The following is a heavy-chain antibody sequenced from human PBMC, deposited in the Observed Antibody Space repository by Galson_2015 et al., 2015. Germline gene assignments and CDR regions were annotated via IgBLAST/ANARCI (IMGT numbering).Heavy chain of an antibody. V-gene: IGHV3-7*01. CDR1: GFTFSSYW. CDR2: IKQDGSEK. D-gene: IGHD3-10*01. CDR3: AKMLYGSGSYYLGPVDP. J-gene: IGHJ5*02. Sequence: SLRLSCAASGFTFSSYWMSWVRQAPGKGLEWVANIKQDGSEKYYVDSVKGRFTISRDNAKNSLYLQMNSLRAEDTAVYYCAKMLYGSGSYYLGPVDPWGQGTLVTVSS.